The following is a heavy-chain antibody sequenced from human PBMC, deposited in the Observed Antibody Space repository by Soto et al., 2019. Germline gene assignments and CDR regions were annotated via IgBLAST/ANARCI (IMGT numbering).Heavy chain of an antibody. CDR1: GGSVSSGSYY. CDR3: ARYFCYYDSSGYYCPFDY. D-gene: IGHD3-22*01. V-gene: IGHV4-61*01. CDR2: IYYSGST. Sequence: PSETLSLTCTVSGGSVSSGSYYWSWIRQPPGKGLEWIGYIYYSGSTNYNPSLKSRVTISVDTSKNQFSLKLSSVTAAGTAVYYCARYFCYYDSSGYYCPFDYWGQGTLVTVSS. J-gene: IGHJ4*02.